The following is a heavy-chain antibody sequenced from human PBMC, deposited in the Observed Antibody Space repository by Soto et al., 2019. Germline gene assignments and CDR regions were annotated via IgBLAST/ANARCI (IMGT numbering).Heavy chain of an antibody. CDR1: GFTFSSYA. J-gene: IGHJ4*02. D-gene: IGHD3-3*01. CDR2: ISGSGGST. CDR3: AKDYAGASTIFGVVIILGFFDY. Sequence: RLSCAASGFTFSSYAMSWVRQAPGEGLEGVSAISGSGGSTYYADSVKGRFTISRDNSKNTLYLQMNSLRAEDTAVYYCAKDYAGASTIFGVVIILGFFDYWGQGTLVTVSS. V-gene: IGHV3-23*01.